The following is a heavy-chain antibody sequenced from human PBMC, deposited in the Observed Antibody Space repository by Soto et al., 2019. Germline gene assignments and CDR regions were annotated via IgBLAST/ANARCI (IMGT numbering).Heavy chain of an antibody. V-gene: IGHV2-26*01. CDR1: GFSLSNARMG. J-gene: IGHJ4*02. CDR3: ARHGRGVGARPLDY. D-gene: IGHD1-26*01. Sequence: QVTLKKSGPVLVKPTETLTLTCTVSGFSLSNARMGVTWIRQPPGKALEWLAHIFSNDEKSYSTSLKSRLTISKVTAKSRVVLTMINMDPVDTATYYCARHGRGVGARPLDYWGQGTLVTVSS. CDR2: IFSNDEK.